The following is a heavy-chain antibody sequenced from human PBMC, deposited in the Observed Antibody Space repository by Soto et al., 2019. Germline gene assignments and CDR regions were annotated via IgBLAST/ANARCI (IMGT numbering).Heavy chain of an antibody. V-gene: IGHV3-15*01. Sequence: GGSLRLSCAASGFTFSNAWMSWVRQAPGKGLEWVGRIKSKTDGGTTDYAAPVKGRFTISRDDSKNTLYLQMNSLKTEDTAVYYCTTDPPNYYYYDSSGLSFDYWGQGTLATVSS. CDR2: IKSKTDGGTT. D-gene: IGHD3-22*01. J-gene: IGHJ4*02. CDR3: TTDPPNYYYYDSSGLSFDY. CDR1: GFTFSNAW.